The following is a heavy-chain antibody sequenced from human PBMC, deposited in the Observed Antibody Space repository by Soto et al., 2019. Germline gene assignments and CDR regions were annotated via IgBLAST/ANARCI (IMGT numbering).Heavy chain of an antibody. Sequence: EVQLVESGGGLVQPGGPLTLSCAASGFTFSSYWMHWVRQAPGKGVVWVSRINPDGRGTNYADSEKGRFTTSRDNAKNTLYLQMNSLRPEDTAVYYCARVGQGAWYFDLWGRGTLVTVSS. CDR2: INPDGRGT. D-gene: IGHD1-26*01. CDR3: ARVGQGAWYFDL. V-gene: IGHV3-74*01. J-gene: IGHJ2*01. CDR1: GFTFSSYW.